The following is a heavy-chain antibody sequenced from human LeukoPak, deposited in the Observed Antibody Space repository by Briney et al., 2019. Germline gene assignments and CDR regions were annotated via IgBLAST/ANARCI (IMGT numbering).Heavy chain of an antibody. CDR2: IYPGDSDT. Sequence: GESLKISCKGSGYSFTSYWIGWVRQMPGKGLEWMGTIYPGDSDTRYSPSFQGQVTISADKSISTAYLQWSSLKASDTAMYYCARLFYCGGDCYSSHFDYWGQGTLVTVSS. V-gene: IGHV5-51*01. CDR1: GYSFTSYW. J-gene: IGHJ4*02. CDR3: ARLFYCGGDCYSSHFDY. D-gene: IGHD2-21*02.